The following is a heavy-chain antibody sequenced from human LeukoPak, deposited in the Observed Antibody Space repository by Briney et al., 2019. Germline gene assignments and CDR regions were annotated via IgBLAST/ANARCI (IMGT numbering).Heavy chain of an antibody. V-gene: IGHV3-48*02. J-gene: IGHJ6*02. CDR2: ISGSSSII. CDR1: GFTFSTYN. Sequence: GGSLRLSYAASGFTFSTYNMNWVRQAPGKGLEWVSHISGSSSIIYYADSVKGRFTISRDNAKSSLYLQMNSLRDEDTAVYYCARYFGDPQGMDVWGQGTTVTVSS. D-gene: IGHD3-16*01. CDR3: ARYFGDPQGMDV.